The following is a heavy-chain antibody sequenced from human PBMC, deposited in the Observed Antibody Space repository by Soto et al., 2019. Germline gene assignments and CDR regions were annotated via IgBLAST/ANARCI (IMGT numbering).Heavy chain of an antibody. V-gene: IGHV1-46*03. D-gene: IGHD3-3*01. Sequence: QVQLVQSGAEVKKPGASVKVSCKASGYTFTSYYMHWVRQAPGQGLEWMGIINPSGGSTSYAQKFQGRVTMTRDTSTSTVYMELSSLRSEDTAVYYCARERYDFSSGYYLAYNWFDPWGQGTLVTVSS. J-gene: IGHJ5*02. CDR2: INPSGGST. CDR3: ARERYDFSSGYYLAYNWFDP. CDR1: GYTFTSYY.